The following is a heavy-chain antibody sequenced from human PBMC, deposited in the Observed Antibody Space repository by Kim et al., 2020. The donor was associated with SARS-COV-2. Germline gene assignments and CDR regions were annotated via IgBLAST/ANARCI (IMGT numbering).Heavy chain of an antibody. J-gene: IGHJ4*02. V-gene: IGHV4-30-4*01. CDR2: IYYSGST. CDR1: GGSISSGDYY. Sequence: SETLSLTCTVSGGSISSGDYYWSWIRQPPGKGLEWIGYIYYSGSTYYNPSLKSRVTISVDTSKNQFSLKLSSVTAADTAVYYCAREKGGSGSYPPYYFDYWGQGTLVTVSS. D-gene: IGHD3-10*01. CDR3: AREKGGSGSYPPYYFDY.